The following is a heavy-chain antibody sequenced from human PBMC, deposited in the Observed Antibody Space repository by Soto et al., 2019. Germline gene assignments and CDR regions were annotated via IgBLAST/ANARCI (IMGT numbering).Heavy chain of an antibody. J-gene: IGHJ5*02. Sequence: EVQLLESGGGLIQPGGSLRLSCAASGFTFSSYTMTWVRQARGKGLEWVSSITGSSGHMYYTDSVKGRFTISRDNSKNTLYLQMNSLRAEDTAVYYCAKCVGRWNSWFDPWGQGTLVTVSS. D-gene: IGHD2-15*01. CDR3: AKCVGRWNSWFDP. V-gene: IGHV3-23*01. CDR1: GFTFSSYT. CDR2: ITGSSGHM.